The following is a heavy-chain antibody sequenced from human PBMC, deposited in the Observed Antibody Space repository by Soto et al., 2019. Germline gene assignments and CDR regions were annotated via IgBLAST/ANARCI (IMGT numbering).Heavy chain of an antibody. D-gene: IGHD3-10*01. Sequence: ASVKVSCKASGYTFTSYGISWVRQAPGQGPEWMGWISAYNGNTNYAQKLQGRVTMTTDTSTSTAYMELRSLRSDDTAVYYCARGTGLLWFGEIQFYYGMDVWGQGTTVTVSS. CDR3: ARGTGLLWFGEIQFYYGMDV. V-gene: IGHV1-18*04. J-gene: IGHJ6*02. CDR2: ISAYNGNT. CDR1: GYTFTSYG.